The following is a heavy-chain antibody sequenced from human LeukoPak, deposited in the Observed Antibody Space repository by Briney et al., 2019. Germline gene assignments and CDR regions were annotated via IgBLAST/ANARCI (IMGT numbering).Heavy chain of an antibody. D-gene: IGHD1-26*01. Sequence: PGRSLRLSCAASGFTFDDYAMHWVRQAPGKGLEWVSGISWNSGSIGYADSVKGRFTISRDNAKNSLYLQMNSLRAEDTAVYYCARDLVGATRGYWGQGTLVTVSS. J-gene: IGHJ4*02. CDR1: GFTFDDYA. V-gene: IGHV3-9*01. CDR3: ARDLVGATRGY. CDR2: ISWNSGSI.